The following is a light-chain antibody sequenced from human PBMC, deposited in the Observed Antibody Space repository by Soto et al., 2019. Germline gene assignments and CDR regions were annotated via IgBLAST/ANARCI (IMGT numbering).Light chain of an antibody. CDR1: SSDFGGYNY. J-gene: IGLJ1*01. CDR2: EVI. V-gene: IGLV2-14*01. CDR3: SSYTSSSTLDV. Sequence: SRPQPASVSGSHGQSITIPCTGTSSDFGGYNYGSRYQQHPGKAPKLMIYEVINRPSGVSNRFSGSKSGNTASLTISGLQAENEADYYSSSYTSSSTLDVFGTGTKVTVL.